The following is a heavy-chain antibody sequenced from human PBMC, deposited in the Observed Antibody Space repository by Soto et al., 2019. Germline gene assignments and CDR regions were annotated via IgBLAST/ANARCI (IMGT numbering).Heavy chain of an antibody. Sequence: GESLKISCKGSGYSFTSYWIGWVRQMPGKGLEWMGIIYPGDSDTRYSPSFQGQVTISADKSISTAYLQWSSLKASDTAMYYCARQNTDYPYYYGSGSYYNLWGQGTLVTVSS. D-gene: IGHD3-10*01. CDR2: IYPGDSDT. CDR1: GYSFTSYW. CDR3: ARQNTDYPYYYGSGSYYNL. J-gene: IGHJ4*02. V-gene: IGHV5-51*01.